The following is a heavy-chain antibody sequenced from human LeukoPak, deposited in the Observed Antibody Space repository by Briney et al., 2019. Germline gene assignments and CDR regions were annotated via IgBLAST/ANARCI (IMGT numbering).Heavy chain of an antibody. CDR2: ISGNGATT. Sequence: GGSLRLSCAASGFTFSSNAMSWVRQAPGQGLEWVSGISGNGATTYDADSVKGRFFISRDNSKETLYLQMNSLRAEDTAVYYCVRLPHNGWYSSRAFDMWGQGTVVTVSS. CDR3: VRLPHNGWYSSRAFDM. J-gene: IGHJ3*02. D-gene: IGHD6-19*01. V-gene: IGHV3-23*01. CDR1: GFTFSSNA.